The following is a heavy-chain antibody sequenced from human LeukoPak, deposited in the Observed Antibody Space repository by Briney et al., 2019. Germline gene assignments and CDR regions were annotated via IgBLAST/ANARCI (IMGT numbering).Heavy chain of an antibody. J-gene: IGHJ4*02. Sequence: PGESLRLSCAASGFTFSRYWIHWVRQAPGKGLEWVSRINPDGSTTTYADSVKGRFTISRDNAKNTVYLQMNSLRAEDTAVYYCARGFGGAFWGSYRSKGSYYFDYWGQGTLVTVSS. CDR2: INPDGSTT. CDR1: GFTFSRYW. D-gene: IGHD3-16*02. V-gene: IGHV3-74*01. CDR3: ARGFGGAFWGSYRSKGSYYFDY.